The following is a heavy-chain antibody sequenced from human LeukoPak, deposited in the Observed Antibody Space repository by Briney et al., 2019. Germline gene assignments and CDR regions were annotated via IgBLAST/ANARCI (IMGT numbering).Heavy chain of an antibody. J-gene: IGHJ4*02. CDR1: GFTFSSYW. D-gene: IGHD3-3*01. V-gene: IGHV3-7*01. Sequence: GGSLRLSCAASGFTFSSYWMSWVRQAPGKGLEWVANIKQDGSEKYYVDSVKGRFTISRDNANNSLYLQMNSLRAEDTAVYYCARDQKGDFWSGYYYYFDYWGQGTLVTVSS. CDR2: IKQDGSEK. CDR3: ARDQKGDFWSGYYYYFDY.